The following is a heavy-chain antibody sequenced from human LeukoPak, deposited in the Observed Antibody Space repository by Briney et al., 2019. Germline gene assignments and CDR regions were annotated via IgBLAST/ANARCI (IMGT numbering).Heavy chain of an antibody. J-gene: IGHJ4*02. CDR2: IYYSGST. CDR1: GGSISSYY. CDR3: AGLYGGYDYVDY. D-gene: IGHD5-12*01. V-gene: IGHV4-59*01. Sequence: PSETLSLTCTVSGGSISSYYWSWIRQPPGKGLEWIGYIYYSGSTNYNPSLKSRVTISVDTSKNQFSLKLSSVTAADTAVYYCAGLYGGYDYVDYWGQGTLVTVSS.